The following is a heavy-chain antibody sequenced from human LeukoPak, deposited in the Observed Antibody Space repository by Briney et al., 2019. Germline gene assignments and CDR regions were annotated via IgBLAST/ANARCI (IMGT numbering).Heavy chain of an antibody. Sequence: AGGSLRLSCAASGFTFSSYAMHWVRQAPGKGLEWVAVISYDGSNKYYADSVKGRFTISRDNSKNTLYLQMNSLRAEDTAVYYCARDLYIVATAWPGYYGMDVWGQGTTVTVSS. CDR2: ISYDGSNK. V-gene: IGHV3-30-3*01. J-gene: IGHJ6*02. D-gene: IGHD5-12*01. CDR3: ARDLYIVATAWPGYYGMDV. CDR1: GFTFSSYA.